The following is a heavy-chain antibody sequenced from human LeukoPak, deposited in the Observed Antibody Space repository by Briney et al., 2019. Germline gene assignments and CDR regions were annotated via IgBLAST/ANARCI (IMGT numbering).Heavy chain of an antibody. V-gene: IGHV1-18*01. CDR3: ARVVGATTYRDFDY. CDR1: GYTFTSYG. J-gene: IGHJ4*02. CDR2: ISAYNGNT. D-gene: IGHD1-26*01. Sequence: ASVKVSRKASGYTFTSYGISWVRQAPGQGLEWMGWISAYNGNTNYAQKLQGRVTMTTDTSTSTAYMELRSLRSDDTAVYYCARVVGATTYRDFDYWGQGTLVTVSS.